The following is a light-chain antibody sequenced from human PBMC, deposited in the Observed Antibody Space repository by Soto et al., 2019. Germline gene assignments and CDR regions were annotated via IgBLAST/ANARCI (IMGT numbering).Light chain of an antibody. CDR3: QQYGSFTSGGT. J-gene: IGKJ4*01. CDR1: QSVSSSY. CDR2: GAS. Sequence: EIALTQSPGTLSLSPGERATLSCRASQSVSSSYLAWYQQKPGQAPRLLIYGASSRATGIPDRFSGSGSGTDFTLPISRLEPEDFAVYYCQQYGSFTSGGTFGGGPSWIS. V-gene: IGKV3-20*01.